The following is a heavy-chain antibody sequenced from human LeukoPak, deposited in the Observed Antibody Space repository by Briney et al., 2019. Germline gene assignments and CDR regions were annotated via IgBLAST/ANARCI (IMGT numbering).Heavy chain of an antibody. CDR1: GFTFSSYA. Sequence: PGGSLRLSCAASGFTFSSYAMHWVRQAPGKGLEYVSAISSNGGSTYYANSVKGRFTISRDNSKNTLYLQMGSLRAEDMAVYYYARGPYSSGWYNWFDPWGQGTLVTVSS. CDR3: ARGPYSSGWYNWFDP. D-gene: IGHD6-19*01. CDR2: ISSNGGST. V-gene: IGHV3-64*01. J-gene: IGHJ5*02.